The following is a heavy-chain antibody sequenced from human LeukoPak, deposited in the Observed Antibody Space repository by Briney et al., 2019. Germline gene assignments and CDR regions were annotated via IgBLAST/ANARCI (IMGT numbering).Heavy chain of an antibody. V-gene: IGHV3-48*03. CDR1: GFTFSSYE. J-gene: IGHJ4*02. D-gene: IGHD4-17*01. Sequence: GGSLRLSCAASGFTFSSYEMNWVRQAPGKGLEWVSYISSSGSTISYADSVKGRFTISRDNAKNSLYLQMNSLRAEDTAVYYCARERSEIDYWGQGTLVTVSS. CDR2: ISSSGSTI. CDR3: ARERSEIDY.